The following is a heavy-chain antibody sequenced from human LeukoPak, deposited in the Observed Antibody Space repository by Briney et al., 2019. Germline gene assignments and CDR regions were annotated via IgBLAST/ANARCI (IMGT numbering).Heavy chain of an antibody. J-gene: IGHJ3*02. V-gene: IGHV1-2*02. CDR2: INPNSGGT. CDR1: GYTFTGYY. D-gene: IGHD2-2*01. Sequence: ASAKVSCKASGYTFTGYYIHWVRQAPGQGLEWMGWINPNSGGTNYAQNFQGRVTMTRDTSISTAYMELTGLRSDDTAVFYCARGEDPIPAVVHDAFDIWGQGTMVTVSS. CDR3: ARGEDPIPAVVHDAFDI.